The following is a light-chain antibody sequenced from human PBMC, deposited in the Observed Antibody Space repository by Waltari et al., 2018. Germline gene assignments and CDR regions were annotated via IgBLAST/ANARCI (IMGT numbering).Light chain of an antibody. J-gene: IGKJ1*01. V-gene: IGKV1-5*03. CDR2: KAS. CDR1: QSITNW. CDR3: QQYDNYWT. Sequence: DIQMTQSPSTLSASVGDRVTITCRASQSITNWLAWYQQKPGKAPKLLIYKASNLESGVPSRCSGSGSGTEFTLTISSLQPDEFATYYCQQYDNYWTCGQGTKVEIK.